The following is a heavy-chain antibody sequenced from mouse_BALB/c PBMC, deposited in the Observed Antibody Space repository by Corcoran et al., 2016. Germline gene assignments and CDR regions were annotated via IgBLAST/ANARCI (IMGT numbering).Heavy chain of an antibody. D-gene: IGHD2-4*01. CDR2: IYPGSGNT. CDR1: GYTFTAYY. CDR3: ARSNYDYLDY. Sequence: QVQLQQSGPELVKPGASLKISCKASGYTFTAYYINWVKQKPGQGLEWIGWIYPGSGNTKYNEKFKGKATLTVDTSSSTAYLQLSSLTSEDTAVYFCARSNYDYLDYWGQGTTLTVSS. J-gene: IGHJ2*01. V-gene: IGHV1-84*02.